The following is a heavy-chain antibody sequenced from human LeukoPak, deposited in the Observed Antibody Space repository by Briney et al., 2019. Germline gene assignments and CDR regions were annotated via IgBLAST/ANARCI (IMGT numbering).Heavy chain of an antibody. CDR1: GYTFTSYD. V-gene: IGHV1-8*01. D-gene: IGHD6-19*01. CDR2: MNPNSGNT. Sequence: ASVKVSCKASGYTFTSYDINWVRQATGQGLEWMGWMNPNSGNTGYAQKFQGRVTMTRNTSISTAYMELSSLRSEDTAVYYCARGRIAVANQKKTFDHWGQGTLVTVSS. J-gene: IGHJ4*02. CDR3: ARGRIAVANQKKTFDH.